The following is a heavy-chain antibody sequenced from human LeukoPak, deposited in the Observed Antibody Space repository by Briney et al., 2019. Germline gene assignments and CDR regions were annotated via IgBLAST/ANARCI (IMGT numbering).Heavy chain of an antibody. V-gene: IGHV4-61*02. CDR1: GGSISSGSYY. CDR3: ARGSLEWVYNWFDP. J-gene: IGHJ5*02. Sequence: SETLSLTCTVSGGSISSGSYYWSWIRQPAGKGLEWIGRIYTSGSTNYNPSLKSRVTISVDTSKNQFSLKLSSVTAADTAVYYCARGSLEWVYNWFDPWGQGTLVTVSS. D-gene: IGHD3-3*01. CDR2: IYTSGST.